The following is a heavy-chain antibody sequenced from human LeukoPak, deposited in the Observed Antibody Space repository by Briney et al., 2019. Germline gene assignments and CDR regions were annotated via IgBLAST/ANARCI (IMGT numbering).Heavy chain of an antibody. J-gene: IGHJ6*02. CDR1: GGSISSYY. D-gene: IGHD3-10*01. V-gene: IGHV4-59*12. Sequence: SETLSLTCTVSGGSISSYYWSWIRQPPGKGLEWIGYIYYSGSTNYNPSLKSRVTISVDTSKNQFSLKLSSVTAADTAVYYCARGRITMVRGGRSSYYGMDVWGQGTTVTVSS. CDR2: IYYSGST. CDR3: ARGRITMVRGGRSSYYGMDV.